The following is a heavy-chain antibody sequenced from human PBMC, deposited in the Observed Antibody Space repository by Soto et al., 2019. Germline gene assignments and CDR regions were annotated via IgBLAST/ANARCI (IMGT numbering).Heavy chain of an antibody. CDR3: ATGGGALDI. J-gene: IGHJ3*02. CDR1: GNIVTNYG. Sequence: QLQLVQSGAEVKKPGATVKVSCTASGNIVTNYGINWVRQAPGQGLEWMGCISGYSGNAHYSQKFQGRVTMTTDTSTTTAYMELRGLRSDDTALYYFATGGGALDIWGQGTMVTVSS. V-gene: IGHV1-18*01. CDR2: ISGYSGNA.